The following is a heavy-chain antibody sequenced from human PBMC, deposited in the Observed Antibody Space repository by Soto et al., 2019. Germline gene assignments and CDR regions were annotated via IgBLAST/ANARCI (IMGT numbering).Heavy chain of an antibody. D-gene: IGHD3-16*02. Sequence: QVQLQQWGAGLLKPSETLSLTCAVYGGSFSGYYWSWIHQPPGKGLEWIGEINHSGSTNYNPSLKSRVTISVDTSKNQFSLKLSSVTAADTAVYYCARGRIMITFGGVIVFRGYDYWGQGTLVTVSS. CDR2: INHSGST. CDR3: ARGRIMITFGGVIVFRGYDY. CDR1: GGSFSGYY. V-gene: IGHV4-34*01. J-gene: IGHJ4*02.